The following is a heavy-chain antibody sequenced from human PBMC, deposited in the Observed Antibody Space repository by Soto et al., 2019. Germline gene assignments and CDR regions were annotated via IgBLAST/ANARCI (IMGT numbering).Heavy chain of an antibody. V-gene: IGHV3-11*01. CDR1: GFAFSYYD. J-gene: IGHJ4*02. D-gene: IGHD3-10*01. Sequence: GSVTLSCAATGFAFSYYDMSWVRQAQGKELEWISYISSSGTTIYYAYPVKGRFTISRDNAKNSLYLQMNSLRAEDTAVYDCARVGNYYGSGSEDYWGQGTLVTVSS. CDR2: ISSSGTTI. CDR3: ARVGNYYGSGSEDY.